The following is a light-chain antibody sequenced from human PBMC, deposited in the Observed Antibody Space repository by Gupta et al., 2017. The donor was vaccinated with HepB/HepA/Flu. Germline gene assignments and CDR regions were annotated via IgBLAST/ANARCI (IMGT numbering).Light chain of an antibody. Sequence: QSVLTQPPSVSAAPGQKVTISCSGSSSNIGINSVSWYQQFPGTAPNLLIYENYNRPSGIPDRFSGSKSGSSATLGITGLQTGDEADYYCGTWDSSLSDVVFGGGTKLTVL. CDR1: SSNIGINS. V-gene: IGLV1-51*02. J-gene: IGLJ3*02. CDR2: ENY. CDR3: GTWDSSLSDVV.